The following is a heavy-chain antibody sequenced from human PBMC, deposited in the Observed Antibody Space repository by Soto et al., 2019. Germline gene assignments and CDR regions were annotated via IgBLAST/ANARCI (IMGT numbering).Heavy chain of an antibody. CDR1: GGSITSNANY. V-gene: IGHV4-39*01. D-gene: IGHD1-20*01. Sequence: PSETLSLTCSVSGGSITSNANYWAWFRQPPGRGLEWIGSIYYDGSTYYNPSLKYRATISADTSKNQFSLKVSSVTAADTAVYYCARPQTYNKYGESFYGVDFWGQGTTVTVSS. CDR2: IYYDGST. CDR3: ARPQTYNKYGESFYGVDF. J-gene: IGHJ6*02.